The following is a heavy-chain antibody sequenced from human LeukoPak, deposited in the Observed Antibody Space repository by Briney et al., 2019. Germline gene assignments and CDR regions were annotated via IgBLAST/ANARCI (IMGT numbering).Heavy chain of an antibody. D-gene: IGHD6-19*01. CDR2: ISGSGGST. Sequence: GGSLRLSCAASGFTFSSYAMSWVRQAPGKGLEWVSAISGSGGSTYHADSVKGRFTISRDNSKNTLYLQMSSLRAEDTAVYYCAKDRGYSSGWLGLDYWGQGTLVTVSS. V-gene: IGHV3-23*01. CDR1: GFTFSSYA. J-gene: IGHJ4*02. CDR3: AKDRGYSSGWLGLDY.